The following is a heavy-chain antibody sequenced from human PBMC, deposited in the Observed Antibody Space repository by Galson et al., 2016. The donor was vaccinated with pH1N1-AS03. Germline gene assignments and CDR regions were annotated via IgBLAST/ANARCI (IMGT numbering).Heavy chain of an antibody. CDR3: SRRQERVVNGAYKRNVAYGAFDS. J-gene: IGHJ5*01. D-gene: IGHD1-14*01. CDR2: INNDGSDS. CDR1: GFSFNNYW. V-gene: IGHV3-74*03. Sequence: SLRLSCAGSGFSFNNYWMHWVRQAPGQGLVWVARINNDGSDSTYADSVKGRFTISRDNSRNTVYLQMNGLRAEDTATYFCSRRQERVVNGAYKRNVAYGAFDSWGQGTLVTVSS.